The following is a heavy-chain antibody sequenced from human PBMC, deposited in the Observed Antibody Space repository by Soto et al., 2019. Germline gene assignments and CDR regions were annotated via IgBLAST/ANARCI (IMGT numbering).Heavy chain of an antibody. CDR1: GYSFTSYW. J-gene: IGHJ6*02. V-gene: IGHV5-51*01. D-gene: IGHD4-17*01. CDR2: IYPGDSDT. CDR3: ARHMKTTVTTYGMDV. Sequence: GESLKISCKGSGYSFTSYWIGWVRQMPGKGLEWMGIIYPGDSDTRYSPSFQGQVTISADKSISTAYLQWSSLKASDTAMYYCARHMKTTVTTYGMDVWGQGTTVTVS.